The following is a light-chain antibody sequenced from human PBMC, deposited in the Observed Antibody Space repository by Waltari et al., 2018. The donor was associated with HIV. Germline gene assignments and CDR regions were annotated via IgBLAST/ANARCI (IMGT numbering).Light chain of an antibody. J-gene: IGLJ2*01. CDR3: ATWDDSLSAVV. CDR2: SNN. V-gene: IGLV1-44*01. CDR1: NSDLGSNT. Sequence: QSLLYQPPSASGTPGQRVTISCSGSNSDLGSNTVNWYQRLPGTAPTALIYSNNQRPSGVPDRFSGSKSGTSASLAIGGLQPEDEAEYYCATWDDSLSAVVFGGGTKVTVL.